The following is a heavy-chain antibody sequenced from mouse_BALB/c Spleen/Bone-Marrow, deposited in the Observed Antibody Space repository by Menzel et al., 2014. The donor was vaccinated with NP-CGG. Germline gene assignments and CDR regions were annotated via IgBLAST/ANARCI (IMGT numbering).Heavy chain of an antibody. CDR2: ISNGGGST. CDR3: ARPTIYYDYDGYAMDY. J-gene: IGHJ4*01. CDR1: GFTFSDYY. D-gene: IGHD2-4*01. Sequence: DVHLVESGGGSVQPGGSLKLSCATSGFTFSDYYMYWVRQTPEKRLEWVAYISNGGGSTYYPDTVKGRFTISRDNAKNTLYLQMSRLKSEDTAMYYCARPTIYYDYDGYAMDYWGQGTSVTVSS. V-gene: IGHV5-12*02.